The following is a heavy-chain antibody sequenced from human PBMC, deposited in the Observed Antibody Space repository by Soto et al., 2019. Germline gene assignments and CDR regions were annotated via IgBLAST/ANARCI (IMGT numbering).Heavy chain of an antibody. CDR2: VSTYNGDT. J-gene: IGHJ4*02. V-gene: IGHV1-18*04. Sequence: ASVKVSCKAYGYSFSSYNLFWVRQAPGQGLQWMGWVSTYNGDTTYAQKFQGRVFMTTDTSTSTAYMELRGLTSDDTAVYYCARDVVPTYDFWGQGTLVTVSS. CDR3: ARDVVPTYDF. CDR1: GYSFSSYN.